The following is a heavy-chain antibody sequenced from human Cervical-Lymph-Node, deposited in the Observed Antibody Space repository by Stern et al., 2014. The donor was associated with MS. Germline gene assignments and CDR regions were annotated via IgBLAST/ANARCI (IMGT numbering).Heavy chain of an antibody. CDR2: IYYIGST. Sequence: QVQLQESGPGLVKPSQTLSLTCTVSGGSISSGDYYWSWIRQPPGKGLEWIGYIYYIGSTYYNPSLKSRVTISVDTSKNQFSLKLSSVTAADTAVYYCASANCSSTSCPNWFDPWGQGTLVTVSS. D-gene: IGHD2-2*01. CDR1: GGSISSGDYY. J-gene: IGHJ5*02. V-gene: IGHV4-30-4*01. CDR3: ASANCSSTSCPNWFDP.